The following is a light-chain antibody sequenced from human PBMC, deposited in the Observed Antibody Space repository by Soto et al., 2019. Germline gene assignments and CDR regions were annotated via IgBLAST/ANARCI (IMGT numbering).Light chain of an antibody. CDR2: EVN. CDR3: NSYAGSNIYV. V-gene: IGLV2-8*01. J-gene: IGLJ1*01. Sequence: QSALTQPPSASGSPGQSVTISCTGTSSDVGGYNFVSWYQHHPGKAPKLIIYEVNKRPSGVPNRFSGSKSGNTASLTVSGLQAEDEADYYCNSYAGSNIYVFGTGTKVTVL. CDR1: SSDVGGYNF.